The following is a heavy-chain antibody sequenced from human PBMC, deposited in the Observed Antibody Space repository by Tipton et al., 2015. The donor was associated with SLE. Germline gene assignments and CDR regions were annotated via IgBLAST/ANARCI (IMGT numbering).Heavy chain of an antibody. J-gene: IGHJ4*02. CDR1: GFTFSSYG. V-gene: IGHV3-30*02. CDR2: IRYDGSNK. Sequence: GSLRLSCAASGFTFSSYGMHWVRQAPGKGLEWVAFIRYDGSNKYYADSVKGRFTISRDNSKNTLYLQMNSLRAEDTAVYYCAKASRTAYYYDSSGYVDYWGQGTLVTVSS. D-gene: IGHD3-22*01. CDR3: AKASRTAYYYDSSGYVDY.